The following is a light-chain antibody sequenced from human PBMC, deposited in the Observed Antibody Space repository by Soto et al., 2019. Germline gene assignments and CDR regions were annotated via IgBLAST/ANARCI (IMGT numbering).Light chain of an antibody. CDR3: HQYWET. V-gene: IGKV3-20*01. CDR2: GAS. J-gene: IGKJ2*01. Sequence: EIVLTQSPGTLSLSPGERATLSCRASQSIGSNYLAWYQQKPGQAPRLLIYGASSRATGIPDRFSGSGSGTGFTLTISRLEPEDFAVYYCHQYWETFGQGTKLEIK. CDR1: QSIGSNY.